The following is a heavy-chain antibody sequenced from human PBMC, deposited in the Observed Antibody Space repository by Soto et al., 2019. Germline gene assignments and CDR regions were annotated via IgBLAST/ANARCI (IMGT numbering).Heavy chain of an antibody. J-gene: IGHJ6*03. Sequence: EVQLVESGGGLVQPGGSLRLSCAASGFTFSSYAMHWVRQAPGKGLEYVSAISSNGGSTYYANSVKGRFTISRDNSKNTLYLQMGSLRAEDMAVYYCARDGGDYVREYYYYYYMDVWGKGTTVTVSS. CDR3: ARDGGDYVREYYYYYYMDV. CDR2: ISSNGGST. D-gene: IGHD4-17*01. V-gene: IGHV3-64*01. CDR1: GFTFSSYA.